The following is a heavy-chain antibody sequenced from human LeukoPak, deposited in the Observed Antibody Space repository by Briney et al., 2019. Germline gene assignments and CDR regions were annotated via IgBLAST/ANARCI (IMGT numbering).Heavy chain of an antibody. D-gene: IGHD6-13*01. J-gene: IGHJ6*03. CDR2: ISSSSSYI. V-gene: IGHV3-21*01. Sequence: GGSLRLSCAASGFTFSSYSMNWVRQAPGKGLEWVSSISSSSSYIYYADSVKGRFTISRDNAKNSLYLQMNSLRAEDTAVYYCARDRGEAAAGTYYYYYMDVWGKGTTVTVSS. CDR3: ARDRGEAAAGTYYYYYMDV. CDR1: GFTFSSYS.